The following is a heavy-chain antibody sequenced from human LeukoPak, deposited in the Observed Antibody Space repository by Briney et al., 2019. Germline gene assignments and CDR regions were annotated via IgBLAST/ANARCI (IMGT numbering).Heavy chain of an antibody. CDR3: ARVAATRDFDY. CDR1: GYIFTSYW. V-gene: IGHV5-51*01. D-gene: IGHD2-15*01. J-gene: IGHJ4*02. Sequence: GESLKISGEGSGYIFTSYWIGWVRQMPGKGLEWMGIIYPGDSDNRYSPSFQGQVTISADKFISTAYLQWSSLKASDTAMYYCARVAATRDFDYWGQGTLVTVPS. CDR2: IYPGDSDN.